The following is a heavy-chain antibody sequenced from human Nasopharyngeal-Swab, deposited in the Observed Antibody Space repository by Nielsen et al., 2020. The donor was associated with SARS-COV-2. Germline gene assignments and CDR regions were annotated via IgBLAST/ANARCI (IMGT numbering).Heavy chain of an antibody. CDR3: ARHPWGSGWTGGAFDI. J-gene: IGHJ3*02. V-gene: IGHV5-51*01. Sequence: GESLKISCKGSGYRFTSYWIGWVRQMPRKGPEWMGIIYPGDSDTRYSPSFQGQVTIPADKSISTAYLQWSSLKASDTAMYFCARHPWGSGWTGGAFDIWGQGTMVTVSS. D-gene: IGHD6-19*01. CDR1: GYRFTSYW. CDR2: IYPGDSDT.